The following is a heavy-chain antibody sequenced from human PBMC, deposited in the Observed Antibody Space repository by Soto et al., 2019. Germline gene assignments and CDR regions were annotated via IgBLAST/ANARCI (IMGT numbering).Heavy chain of an antibody. CDR3: AAQEEYGSGSYYNVLDY. CDR2: IIPIFGTA. Sequence: QVQLVQSGAEVKKPGSSVKVSCKASGGTFSSYAISWVRQAPGQGLEWIGGIIPIFGTANYAQKFQGRVTITADESTSTAYMELSSLRSDDTAVYYCAAQEEYGSGSYYNVLDYWGQGTLVTVSS. V-gene: IGHV1-69*01. D-gene: IGHD3-10*01. J-gene: IGHJ4*02. CDR1: GGTFSSYA.